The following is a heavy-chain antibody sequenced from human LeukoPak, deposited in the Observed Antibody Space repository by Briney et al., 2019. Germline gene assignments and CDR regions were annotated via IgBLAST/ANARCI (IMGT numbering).Heavy chain of an antibody. CDR2: IYPGDSDT. D-gene: IGHD2-2*01. J-gene: IGHJ6*03. CDR1: GYSYTSYW. Sequence: GESLKISCKSSGYSYTSYWIGWVRQMPGKGLEWMGIIYPGDSDTRYSRSFQGQVTISADKSLRTAYLQWGSLKASDTATYYCARPALYCSSTVCPPYMDVWGKGTTVTVSS. CDR3: ARPALYCSSTVCPPYMDV. V-gene: IGHV5-51*01.